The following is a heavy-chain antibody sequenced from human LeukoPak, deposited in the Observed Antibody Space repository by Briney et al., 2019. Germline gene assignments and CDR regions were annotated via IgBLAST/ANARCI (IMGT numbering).Heavy chain of an antibody. CDR1: GFTFSTHA. V-gene: IGHV3-23*01. J-gene: IGHJ4*02. CDR3: AKRAALDY. CDR2: MSGSGDNT. Sequence: GGSLRLSCAASGFTFSTHAMSWVRQAPGRGLEWASAMSGSGDNTFYGDSVKGRFTISRDNSKNTVYLQMNSLRAEDTAVYYCAKRAALDYWGQGTLVTVSS. D-gene: IGHD2-15*01.